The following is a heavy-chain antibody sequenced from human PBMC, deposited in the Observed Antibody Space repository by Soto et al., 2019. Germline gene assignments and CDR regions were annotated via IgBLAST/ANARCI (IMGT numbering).Heavy chain of an antibody. D-gene: IGHD5-18*01. Sequence: QAQLVQSGAEVKKPGASVKVSCKASGYTFYSHSISWVRQAPGQGLEWMGRINGDYGNTQYAQKFRGRVTMTTDTSTTTVYMELTNLRSDDTAVYYCGRCIQGDYSSGRDVWGQGTTVTVSS. CDR2: INGDYGNT. CDR1: GYTFYSHS. CDR3: GRCIQGDYSSGRDV. V-gene: IGHV1-18*01. J-gene: IGHJ6*02.